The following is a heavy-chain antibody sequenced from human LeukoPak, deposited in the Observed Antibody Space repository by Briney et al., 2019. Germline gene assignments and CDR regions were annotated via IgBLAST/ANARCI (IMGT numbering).Heavy chain of an antibody. CDR3: AKDIGDVTEWLFDY. J-gene: IGHJ4*02. V-gene: IGHV3-20*04. D-gene: IGHD3-3*01. Sequence: PGGSLRLSCAASGFIFDDYGMSWVRQAPGKGLEWVSGINWIGGNTAYADSVKGRFTISRDNAKNSLYLQMSSLSAEDTALYYCAKDIGDVTEWLFDYWGQGTLVTVSS. CDR2: INWIGGNT. CDR1: GFIFDDYG.